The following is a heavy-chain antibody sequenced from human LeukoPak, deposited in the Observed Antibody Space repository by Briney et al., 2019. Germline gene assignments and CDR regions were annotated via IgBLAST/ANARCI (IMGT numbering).Heavy chain of an antibody. J-gene: IGHJ4*02. D-gene: IGHD3-16*01. CDR1: EFTVSSNY. V-gene: IGHV3-53*01. Sequence: GGSLRLSCAASEFTVSSNYMSWVRQAPGKGLEWVSVIYSGGSTYYADSVKGRFTISRDNSKNTLYLQMNSLRAEDTAVYYCARDSGGDYFDYWGQGTLVTVSS. CDR3: ARDSGGDYFDY. CDR2: IYSGGST.